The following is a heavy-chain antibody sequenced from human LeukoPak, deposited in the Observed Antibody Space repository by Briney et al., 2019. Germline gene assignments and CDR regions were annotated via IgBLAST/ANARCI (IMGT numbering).Heavy chain of an antibody. J-gene: IGHJ5*02. CDR2: VYYSGST. D-gene: IGHD1-26*01. CDR3: ARRFSGSNGSWFDP. V-gene: IGHV4-39*07. Sequence: PSETLSLTCTVSGGSISNSNYYWGWIRQPPGKGLEWIGSVYYSGSTYYNPSLKSRVTISIDTSKKQFSLKLTSVTAADTAVYYCARRFSGSNGSWFDPWGQGTLVTVSS. CDR1: GGSISNSNYY.